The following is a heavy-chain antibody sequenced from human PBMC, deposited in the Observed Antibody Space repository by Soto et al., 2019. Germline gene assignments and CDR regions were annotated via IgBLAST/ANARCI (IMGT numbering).Heavy chain of an antibody. D-gene: IGHD3-10*01. J-gene: IGHJ6*02. CDR1: RFTFSTFG. CDR2: ITESWDNT. CDR3: AKATIGGSYDHGMDV. V-gene: IGHV3-23*01. Sequence: GGSLRLSWASSRFTFSTFGMKWVRQSPGRGLAXVSDITESWDNTAYADSLKGRFTISRDNSKSRLFLQMTSLRAEETDVNHCAKATIGGSYDHGMDVWGQGTTVTVSS.